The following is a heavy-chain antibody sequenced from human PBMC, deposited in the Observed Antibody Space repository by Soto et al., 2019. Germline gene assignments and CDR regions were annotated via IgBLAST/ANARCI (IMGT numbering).Heavy chain of an antibody. CDR1: GFTFSNYA. V-gene: IGHV3-23*01. CDR2: ISGSGGTT. CDR3: ARANYCSGGSCYSGYYYYGMDV. J-gene: IGHJ6*02. Sequence: GGSLRLSCAASGFTFSNYAMSWVRQAPEKGLEWVSVISGSGGTTYYADSVKGRFTISRDNSKNTLYLQMNSLRAEDTAVYYCARANYCSGGSCYSGYYYYGMDVWGQGTTVTVSS. D-gene: IGHD2-15*01.